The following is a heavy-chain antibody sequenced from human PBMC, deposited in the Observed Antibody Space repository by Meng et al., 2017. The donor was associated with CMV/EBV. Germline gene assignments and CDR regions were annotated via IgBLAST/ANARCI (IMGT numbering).Heavy chain of an antibody. CDR1: GFTFSSYW. D-gene: IGHD6-6*01. V-gene: IGHV3-74*01. J-gene: IGHJ6*02. CDR2: INSDGSST. CDR3: ARLERLLVHPYYYYGMDV. Sequence: GESLKISCAASGFTFSSYWMHWVRQAPGKGLVWVSRINSDGSSTSYADSVKGRFTISRDNAKNTLYLQMNSLRAEDTAVYYCARLERLLVHPYYYYGMDVWGQGTTVTSP.